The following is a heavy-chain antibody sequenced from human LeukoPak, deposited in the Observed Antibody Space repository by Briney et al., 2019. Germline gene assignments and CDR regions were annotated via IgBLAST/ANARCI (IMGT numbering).Heavy chain of an antibody. CDR3: ARAPLDDSFDY. Sequence: GASVKVSCKASGGTFSSYAISWVRQAPGQGLEWMGRIIPILGIANYAQKFQGRVTITADKSTSTAYMELSSLRSEDTAVYYCARAPLDDSFDYRGQGTLVTVSS. J-gene: IGHJ4*02. D-gene: IGHD3-3*01. V-gene: IGHV1-69*04. CDR2: IIPILGIA. CDR1: GGTFSSYA.